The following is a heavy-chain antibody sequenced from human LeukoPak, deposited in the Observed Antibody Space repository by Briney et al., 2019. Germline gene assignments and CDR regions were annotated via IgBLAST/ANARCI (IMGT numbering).Heavy chain of an antibody. CDR1: GFTFSNFA. J-gene: IGHJ3*02. Sequence: GGSLRLSCAASGFTFSNFAMSWVRQAPGKGLEWVSALSGSDGSTYYADSVKGRFTISRDNSKNTLYLQMNSLRAEGTAVYYCAKASFRGYSGYDSDAFDIWGQGTMVTVSS. V-gene: IGHV3-23*01. CDR2: LSGSDGST. D-gene: IGHD5-12*01. CDR3: AKASFRGYSGYDSDAFDI.